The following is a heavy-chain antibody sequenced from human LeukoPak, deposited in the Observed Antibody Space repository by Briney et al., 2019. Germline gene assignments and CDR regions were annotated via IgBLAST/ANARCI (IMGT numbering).Heavy chain of an antibody. D-gene: IGHD4-17*01. CDR3: ARDLVTVTKGFDI. CDR1: DDSFSSHY. Sequence: PSETLSLTCAVSDDSFSSHYWTWIRQPPGKGLEWIGYISYIGSTNYNPSLKSRVTISIDTSKNQFSLQLTSVTAADTAVYYRARDLVTVTKGFDIWGQGTMVSVSS. J-gene: IGHJ3*02. CDR2: ISYIGST. V-gene: IGHV4-59*11.